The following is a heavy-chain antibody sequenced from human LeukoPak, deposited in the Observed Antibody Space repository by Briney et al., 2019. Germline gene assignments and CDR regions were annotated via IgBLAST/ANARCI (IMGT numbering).Heavy chain of an antibody. CDR3: AQISLSSSSPHYGMDV. Sequence: ASVKVSCKASGGTFSSYAISWVRQAPGQGLEWMGGIIPIFGTANYAQKFQGRVTITADESTSTAYMELSSLRSEDTAVYYCAQISLSSSSPHYGMDVWGQGTTVTVSS. J-gene: IGHJ6*02. CDR2: IIPIFGTA. V-gene: IGHV1-69*13. D-gene: IGHD6-13*01. CDR1: GGTFSSYA.